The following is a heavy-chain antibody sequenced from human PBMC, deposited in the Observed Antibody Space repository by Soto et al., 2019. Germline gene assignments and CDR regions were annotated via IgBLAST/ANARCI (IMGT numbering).Heavy chain of an antibody. CDR2: ISGSGGST. V-gene: IGHV3-23*01. J-gene: IGHJ4*02. CDR3: AKVSVVAATPGGVDY. CDR1: GFTFSSYA. Sequence: PGGSLSLSCAASGFTFSSYAMSWVRQAPGKGLEWVSAISGSGGSTYYADSVKGRFTISRDNSKNTLYLQMNSLRAEDTAVYYCAKVSVVAATPGGVDYWGQGTLVTVSS. D-gene: IGHD2-15*01.